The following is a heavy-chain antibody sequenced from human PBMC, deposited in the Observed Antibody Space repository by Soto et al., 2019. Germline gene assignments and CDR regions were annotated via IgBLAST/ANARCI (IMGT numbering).Heavy chain of an antibody. CDR3: AKRSYYDTYYYYYGMAV. J-gene: IGHJ6*02. CDR1: GFTFSSYA. V-gene: IGHV3-23*01. CDR2: ISGSGGST. Sequence: GGSLRLSCAASGFTFSSYAMSWVRQAPGKGLEWVSAISGSGGSTYYADSVKGRFTISRDNSKNTLYLQMNSLRAEDTAVYYCAKRSYYDTYYYYYGMAVWGQGTTVTVSS. D-gene: IGHD3-10*01.